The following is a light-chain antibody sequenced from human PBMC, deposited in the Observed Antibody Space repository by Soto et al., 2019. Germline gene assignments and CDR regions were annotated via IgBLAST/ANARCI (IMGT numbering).Light chain of an antibody. Sequence: QSALTQPASVSESPGQSISISCTGTSSDVGAYKSVSWYQQHTGKAPKLIIYEVSIRPSGVSNRFSGSKSGNTASLTISGLQAEDEADYYCISYTPSNTWVFGGGTQLTVL. CDR3: ISYTPSNTWV. CDR1: SSDVGAYKS. V-gene: IGLV2-14*01. CDR2: EVS. J-gene: IGLJ3*02.